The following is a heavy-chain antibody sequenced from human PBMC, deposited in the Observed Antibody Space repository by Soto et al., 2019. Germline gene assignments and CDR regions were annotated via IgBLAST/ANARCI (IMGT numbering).Heavy chain of an antibody. CDR2: ISAYNGNT. Sequence: GASVKVSCKASGYTFTSYGISWVRQAPGQGLEWMGWISAYNGNTNYAQKLQGRVTITADKSTSTAYMELSSLRSEDTAVYYCARQHGSGSNSGYWGQGTPVTVSS. CDR3: ARQHGSGSNSGY. CDR1: GYTFTSYG. D-gene: IGHD3-10*01. V-gene: IGHV1-18*01. J-gene: IGHJ4*02.